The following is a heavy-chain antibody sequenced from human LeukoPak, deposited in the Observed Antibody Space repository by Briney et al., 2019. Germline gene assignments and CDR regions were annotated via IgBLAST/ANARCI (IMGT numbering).Heavy chain of an antibody. D-gene: IGHD6-13*01. Sequence: GGSLRLSCAASGFTFSNYCMHWVRQAPGKGLVYVSRINSDGCSRHYADSVKGGFTISRDNAKNTLHLQMNTLRAEDRAVYYCASASSHGIATGGDTLGEGDLCTASS. J-gene: IGHJ5*02. CDR3: ASASSHGIATGGDT. CDR1: GFTFSNYC. V-gene: IGHV3-74*01. CDR2: INSDGCSR.